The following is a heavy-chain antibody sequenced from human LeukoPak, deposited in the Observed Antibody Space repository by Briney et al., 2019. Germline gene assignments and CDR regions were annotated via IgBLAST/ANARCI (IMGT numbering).Heavy chain of an antibody. V-gene: IGHV4-59*01. CDR1: GVSISTYY. J-gene: IGHJ5*02. CDR2: ISDVGSN. D-gene: IGHD4-23*01. Sequence: SETLSLTCTVSGVSISTYYWSWIRQHPGKGLEWIGYISDVGSNDYNPSLKGRVTISRDTSKNQFSLRLSSVTAADAAVYHCARDKAPGGKRWFDPWGQGTLVIVSS. CDR3: ARDKAPGGKRWFDP.